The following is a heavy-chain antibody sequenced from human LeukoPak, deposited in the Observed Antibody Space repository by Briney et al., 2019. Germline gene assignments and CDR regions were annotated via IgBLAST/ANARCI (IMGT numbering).Heavy chain of an antibody. J-gene: IGHJ3*02. Sequence: SETLSLTCSVSGDAISSYYWSWIRQPAGEGLEWIGYIYYSGSTNYNPSLKTRVTISVVTSKNQISLKLSSVTAADPAVYYCARHPPRGYSYGSDGFDIWGQGTMVTVSS. D-gene: IGHD5-18*01. CDR1: GDAISSYY. V-gene: IGHV4-59*08. CDR2: IYYSGST. CDR3: ARHPPRGYSYGSDGFDI.